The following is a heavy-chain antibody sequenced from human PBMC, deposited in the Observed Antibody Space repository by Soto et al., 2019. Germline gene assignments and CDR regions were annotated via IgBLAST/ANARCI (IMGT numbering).Heavy chain of an antibody. CDR1: GYTFTSYD. J-gene: IGHJ6*03. CDR2: MNPNSGNT. CDR3: GRRPGYYDFWSGYYSYYYMDV. D-gene: IGHD3-3*01. V-gene: IGHV1-8*01. Sequence: ASVKVSCKASGYTFTSYDINWVRQATGQGLEWMGWMNPNSGNTGYAQKFQGRVTMTRNTSISTAYMELSSLRSEDTAVYYCGRRPGYYDFWSGYYSYYYMDVWGKGTTVTVSS.